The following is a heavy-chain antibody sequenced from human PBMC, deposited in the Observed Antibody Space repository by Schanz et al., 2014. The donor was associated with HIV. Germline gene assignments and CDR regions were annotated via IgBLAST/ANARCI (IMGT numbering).Heavy chain of an antibody. Sequence: EVQLVESGGGLVQPGRSLRLSCATSGFFLDDYAMHWVRQAPGKGLEWVSGISWNSGSIGYADSVKGRFTISRDNAKNSLYLQMNSLRAEDTALYYCAKDIAGYNRYYFDYWGQGTLVTVSS. CDR3: AKDIAGYNRYYFDY. J-gene: IGHJ4*02. D-gene: IGHD5-12*01. CDR2: ISWNSGSI. CDR1: GFFLDDYA. V-gene: IGHV3-9*01.